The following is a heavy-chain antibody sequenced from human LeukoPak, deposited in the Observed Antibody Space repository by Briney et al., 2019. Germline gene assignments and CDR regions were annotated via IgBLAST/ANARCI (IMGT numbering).Heavy chain of an antibody. Sequence: PGESLVISCKGSGYSFTSYWISWVRQLPGKGLEWMGRIDPSDSYTNYSPSFQGHVTISADKSISTAYLQWSSLKASDTAMYYCARHVVDDYSGHWFDPWGQGTLVTVSS. CDR2: IDPSDSYT. V-gene: IGHV5-10-1*01. J-gene: IGHJ5*02. CDR3: ARHVVDDYSGHWFDP. D-gene: IGHD5-12*01. CDR1: GYSFTSYW.